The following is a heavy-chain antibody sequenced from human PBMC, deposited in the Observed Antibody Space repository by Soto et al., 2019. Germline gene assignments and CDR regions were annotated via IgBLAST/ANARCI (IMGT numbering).Heavy chain of an antibody. CDR2: INHSGST. V-gene: IGHV4-34*01. CDR3: ARGRFLEWLSQYYFDD. J-gene: IGHJ4*02. CDR1: GGSFSGYY. D-gene: IGHD3-3*01. Sequence: SETLSLTCAVYGGSFSGYYWSWIRQPPGKGLEWIGEINHSGSTNYNPSLKSRVTISVDTSKNQFSLKLSSVTAADTAVYYCARGRFLEWLSQYYFDDWGQGIRVTVSS.